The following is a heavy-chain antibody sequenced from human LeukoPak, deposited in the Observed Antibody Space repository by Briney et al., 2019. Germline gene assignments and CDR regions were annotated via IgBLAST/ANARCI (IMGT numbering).Heavy chain of an antibody. J-gene: IGHJ5*02. CDR1: GGTFSSYA. CDR3: ARVRDYDILTGYYVWSDP. V-gene: IGHV1-69*13. Sequence: SVKVSCKASGGTFSSYAISWVRQAPGQGLEWMGGIIPIFGTANYAQKFQGRVTITADESTSTAYMELSSLRSEDTAVYYCARVRDYDILTGYYVWSDPWGQGTLVTVSS. CDR2: IIPIFGTA. D-gene: IGHD3-9*01.